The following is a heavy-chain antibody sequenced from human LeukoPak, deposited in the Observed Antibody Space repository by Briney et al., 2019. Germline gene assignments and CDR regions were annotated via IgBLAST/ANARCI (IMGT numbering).Heavy chain of an antibody. D-gene: IGHD3-22*01. J-gene: IGHJ4*02. V-gene: IGHV3-53*01. CDR1: GFTVSSNY. CDR3: ARDRDSSGYFDY. Sequence: QTGGSLRLSCAASGFTVSSNYMSWVRQAPGKGLEWVSVIYSGGNTYYADSVKGRFTISRDNSKNTLYLQMNSLRAEDTAVYYCARDRDSSGYFDYWGQGTLVTVSS. CDR2: IYSGGNT.